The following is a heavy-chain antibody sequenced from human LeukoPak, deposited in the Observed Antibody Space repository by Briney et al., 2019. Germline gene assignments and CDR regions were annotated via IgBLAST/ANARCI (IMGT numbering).Heavy chain of an antibody. V-gene: IGHV1-18*01. CDR3: ARPGHYHGSGSYREGDY. Sequence: GASVKVSCKASGYTFTSYGISWVRQAPGQGLEWMGWISAYNGNTSYAQKLQGRVTMTTDTSTSTAYMELRSLRSDDTAVYYCARPGHYHGSGSYREGDYWGQGTLVTVSS. D-gene: IGHD3-10*01. CDR1: GYTFTSYG. CDR2: ISAYNGNT. J-gene: IGHJ4*02.